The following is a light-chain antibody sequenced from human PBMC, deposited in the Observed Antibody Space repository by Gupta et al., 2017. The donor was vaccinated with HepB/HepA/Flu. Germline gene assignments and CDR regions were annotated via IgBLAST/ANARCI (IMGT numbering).Light chain of an antibody. CDR3: QQFSNHPQT. CDR1: HGITSA. J-gene: IGKJ4*02. CDR2: DTS. Sequence: ALPLPPSPSSLSASVGDRVTISCRASHGITSALAWYQQKTGKAPKRLIVDTSALESGGPSSCGGGGAGPDVTPTSSSLQADDVATYYCQQFSNHPQTFGEGTKVEIK. V-gene: IGKV1D-13*01.